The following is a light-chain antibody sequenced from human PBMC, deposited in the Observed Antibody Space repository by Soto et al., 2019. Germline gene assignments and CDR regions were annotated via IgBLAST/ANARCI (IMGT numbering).Light chain of an antibody. CDR1: SDDIAYYNY. Sequence: QLVLTQPASVSGSPGQSITISCTGTSDDIAYYNYVSWYQHHPGKAPKLIIYAVTNRPSGVSNRFSGSKSANTASLTISGLQADDEAHYYCSSYTTISTLVFGPGTKLTVL. CDR2: AVT. V-gene: IGLV2-14*01. CDR3: SSYTTISTLV. J-gene: IGLJ1*01.